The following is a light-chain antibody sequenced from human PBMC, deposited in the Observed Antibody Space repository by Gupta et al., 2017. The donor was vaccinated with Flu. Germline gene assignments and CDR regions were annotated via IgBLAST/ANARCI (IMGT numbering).Light chain of an antibody. J-gene: IGKJ2*01. CDR2: KVS. CDR1: QSRVHSDGNTY. CDR3: SEGKGWAYA. V-gene: IGKV2-30*02. Sequence: VTLGKPASIYGRSSQSRVHSDGNTYLHWFQQSAGRAPRRLIYKVSKRDFGVPDRFSDSGSGTEFTLKISSVEADDVVVYYCSEGKGWAYAFGQGTKLDI.